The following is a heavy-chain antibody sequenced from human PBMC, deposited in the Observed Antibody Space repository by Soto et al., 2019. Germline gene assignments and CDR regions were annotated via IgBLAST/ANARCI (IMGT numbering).Heavy chain of an antibody. D-gene: IGHD1-1*01. CDR2: ILVGGST. Sequence: GGSLRLSCAGSGFICSSYDMSWVRQAPGKGLEWVSTILVGGSTHYEDSVKGRFTISRDTSKNTVYLQMNSLTVGDTAFYYCAKATATSGGAFEIYGQGTMVTVSS. CDR3: AKATATSGGAFEI. J-gene: IGHJ3*02. V-gene: IGHV3-23*01. CDR1: GFICSSYD.